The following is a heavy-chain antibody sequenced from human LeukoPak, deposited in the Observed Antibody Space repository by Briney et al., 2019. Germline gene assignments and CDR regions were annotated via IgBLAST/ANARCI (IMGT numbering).Heavy chain of an antibody. J-gene: IGHJ5*02. CDR3: ARDTAYYYDSGGYS. Sequence: ASVKVSCKASGYTFTGYYMHWVRQAPGQGLEWMGWINPNSGGTNYAQKFQGRVTMTRDTSISTAYMELSRLRSDDTAVYYCARDTAYYYDSGGYSWGQGTLVTVSS. CDR2: INPNSGGT. V-gene: IGHV1-2*02. D-gene: IGHD3-22*01. CDR1: GYTFTGYY.